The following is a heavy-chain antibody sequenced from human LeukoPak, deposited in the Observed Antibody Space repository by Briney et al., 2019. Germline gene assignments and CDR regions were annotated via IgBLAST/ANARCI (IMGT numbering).Heavy chain of an antibody. Sequence: SETLSLTCTVSGGSISSSSYCWGWIRQPPGKGLEWIGSIYYSGSTYYNPSLKSRVTISVDTSKNQFSLKLSSVTAADTAVYYCARIPRIAASGAHYYMDVWGKGTTVTVSS. D-gene: IGHD6-25*01. CDR1: GGSISSSSYC. J-gene: IGHJ6*03. CDR2: IYYSGST. V-gene: IGHV4-39*01. CDR3: ARIPRIAASGAHYYMDV.